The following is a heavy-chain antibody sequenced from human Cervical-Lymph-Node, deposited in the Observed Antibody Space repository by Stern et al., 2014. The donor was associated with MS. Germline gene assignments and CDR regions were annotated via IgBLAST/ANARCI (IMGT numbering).Heavy chain of an antibody. CDR1: GGSISSGDYY. V-gene: IGHV4-30-4*01. CDR2: IYYSGRT. J-gene: IGHJ5*02. CDR3: ASANCSSTSCPNWFDP. Sequence: QVQLVESGPGLVKPSQTLSLTCTVSGGSISSGDYYWRWIRQPPGKGLEWIGYIYYSGRTYYNPSLKSRVTISVDTSKNQFSLKLSSVTAADTAVYYCASANCSSTSCPNWFDPWGQGTLVTVSS. D-gene: IGHD2-2*01.